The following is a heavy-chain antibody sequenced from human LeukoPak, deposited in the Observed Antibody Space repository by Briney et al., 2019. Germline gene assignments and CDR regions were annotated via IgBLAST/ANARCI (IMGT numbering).Heavy chain of an antibody. J-gene: IGHJ4*02. V-gene: IGHV3-11*04. Sequence: GGSLRLSCTVSGFTVSINSMSWVRQAPGKGLEWVSYISSSGSTKYYADSVKGRFTISRDNAKNSLYLQMNSLRAEDTAVYYCAREFRGVTRYFDYWGQGTLVTVSS. D-gene: IGHD3-10*01. CDR2: ISSSGSTK. CDR3: AREFRGVTRYFDY. CDR1: GFTVSINS.